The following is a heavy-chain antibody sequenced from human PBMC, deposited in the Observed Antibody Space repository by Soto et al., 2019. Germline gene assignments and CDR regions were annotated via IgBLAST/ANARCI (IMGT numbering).Heavy chain of an antibody. V-gene: IGHV3-23*01. CDR1: GFTFSSYA. CDR3: AKPVIYLEAQWLVRFDY. J-gene: IGHJ4*02. CDR2: ISGSGGST. D-gene: IGHD6-19*01. Sequence: GGSLRLSCAASGFTFSSYAMIWVRQAPGKGLEWVSAISGSGGSTYYADSVKGRFTISRDNSKNTLYLQMNSLRAEDTAVYYCAKPVIYLEAQWLVRFDYWGQGTLVTVSA.